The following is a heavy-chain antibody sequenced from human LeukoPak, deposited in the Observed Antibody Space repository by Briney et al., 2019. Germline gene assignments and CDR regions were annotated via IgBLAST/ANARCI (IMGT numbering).Heavy chain of an antibody. CDR3: ARAVVYYYDSSGSVFDY. V-gene: IGHV4-59*01. D-gene: IGHD3-22*01. CDR1: GGSFSGYY. J-gene: IGHJ4*02. Sequence: SETLSLTCAVYGGSFSGYYWSWIRQPPGKGLEWIGYIYYSGSTNYNPSLKSRVTISVDTSKNQFSLKLSSVTAADTAVYYCARAVVYYYDSSGSVFDYWGQGTLVTVSS. CDR2: IYYSGST.